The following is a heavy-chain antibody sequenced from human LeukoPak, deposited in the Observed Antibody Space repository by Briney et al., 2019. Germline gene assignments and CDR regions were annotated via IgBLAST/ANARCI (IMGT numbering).Heavy chain of an antibody. J-gene: IGHJ4*02. CDR2: IKTDGSEI. CDR1: GFIFSGFW. V-gene: IGHV3-7*01. D-gene: IGHD7-27*01. Sequence: GGSLRLSCAASGFIFSGFWMSWVRQAPGKGPEWVATIKTDGSEIYYVESVRGRFTISRDNAKNSVYLQMNSLRGEDTAVYYCAREGTLRAHWDPFDYWGQGTLVTVSS. CDR3: AREGTLRAHWDPFDY.